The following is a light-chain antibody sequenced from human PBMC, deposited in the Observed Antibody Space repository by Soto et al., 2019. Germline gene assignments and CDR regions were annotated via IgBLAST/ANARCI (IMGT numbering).Light chain of an antibody. Sequence: EIVLTQSPAPLSLSPGERATLSCRASQSVSSYLAWYQQKPGQAPRLLIYDASNRATGIPARFSGSGSGTDFTLPISSLEPEDFALYYCQQRSNWHTFGQGTRLEIK. CDR1: QSVSSY. J-gene: IGKJ5*01. CDR2: DAS. CDR3: QQRSNWHT. V-gene: IGKV3-11*01.